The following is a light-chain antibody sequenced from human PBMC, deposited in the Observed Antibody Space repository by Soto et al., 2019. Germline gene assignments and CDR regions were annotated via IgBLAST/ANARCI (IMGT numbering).Light chain of an antibody. V-gene: IGKV1-39*01. CDR3: QQTYSTPFT. CDR2: AAS. CDR1: QNISSY. Sequence: DIQMTQSPSSLSASVGDRVTITCRASQNISSYLSWYQQKPGKAPKLLIYAASILQSGVPSRFTGSGSGTDFTLTISSLQSEDFATYYCQQTYSTPFTFGPGTKVDI. J-gene: IGKJ3*01.